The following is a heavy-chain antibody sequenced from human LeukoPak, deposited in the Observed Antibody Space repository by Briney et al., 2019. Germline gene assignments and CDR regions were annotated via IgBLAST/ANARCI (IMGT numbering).Heavy chain of an antibody. CDR2: ISAYNGNT. D-gene: IGHD4-11*01. Sequence: EASVKVSCKSSGYTFTNYGITWVRQAPGQGLEWMGWISAYNGNTNYAQKLQGRVTMTTDTSTSTVYMELTSLRSDDTAVYFCASGPYSNPLDSWGQGTLVTVSS. J-gene: IGHJ4*02. V-gene: IGHV1-18*01. CDR1: GYTFTNYG. CDR3: ASGPYSNPLDS.